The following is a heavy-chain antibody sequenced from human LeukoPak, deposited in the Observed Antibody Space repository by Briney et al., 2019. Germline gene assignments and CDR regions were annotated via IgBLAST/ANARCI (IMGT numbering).Heavy chain of an antibody. D-gene: IGHD3-10*01. CDR2: MSGSGGST. CDR3: AKAYGSGSPWSYYMDV. CDR1: EFTFSSYA. Sequence: GGSLRLSCAASEFTFSSYAMNWVRQAPGKGLEWVSAMSGSGGSTYYADSVKGRFTISRDNSKNTLHLQMNSLRAEDTAVYYCAKAYGSGSPWSYYMDVWGKGTTVTVSS. V-gene: IGHV3-23*01. J-gene: IGHJ6*03.